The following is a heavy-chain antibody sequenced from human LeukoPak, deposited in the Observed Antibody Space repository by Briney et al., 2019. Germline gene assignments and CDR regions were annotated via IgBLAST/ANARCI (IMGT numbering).Heavy chain of an antibody. D-gene: IGHD3-3*01. CDR1: GGSISSGSYY. J-gene: IGHJ4*02. Sequence: SQTLSLTCTVSGGSISSGSYYWSWIRQPAGKGLEWIGRIYTSGSTNYNPSLKSRVTVSVDTSKNQFSLKLSSVTPADTAVYYCARAGPADFDFWSGYQFDYWGQGTLVTVSS. V-gene: IGHV4-61*02. CDR2: IYTSGST. CDR3: ARAGPADFDFWSGYQFDY.